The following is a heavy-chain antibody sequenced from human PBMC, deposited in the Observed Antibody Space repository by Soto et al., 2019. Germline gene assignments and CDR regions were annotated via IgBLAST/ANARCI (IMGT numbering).Heavy chain of an antibody. CDR1: GFTFSSYA. V-gene: IGHV3-23*01. J-gene: IGHJ4*02. CDR2: ISGSGGST. CDR3: AKDPRRHYDSSGYFGY. D-gene: IGHD3-22*01. Sequence: VGSLGLSCAASGFTFSSYAMSWVRQAPGKGLEWVSAISGSGGSTYYADSVKGRFTISRDNSKNTLYLQMNSLRAEDTAVYYCAKDPRRHYDSSGYFGYWGQGTLVTVSS.